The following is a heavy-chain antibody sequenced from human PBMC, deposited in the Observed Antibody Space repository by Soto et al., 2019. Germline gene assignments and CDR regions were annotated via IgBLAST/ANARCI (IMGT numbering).Heavy chain of an antibody. CDR2: IIPLFGTT. J-gene: IGHJ6*02. CDR3: AAELGFGKVSVG. Sequence: QVQVVQSGVEVRRPGSSVKVSCKASGDTFKNCVISWVRQAAGQGLAWMGGIIPLFGTTDFAQRFQGRLTITNDESTTTAYMELSRLRSGGTATYYCAAELGFGKVSVGWGPGNTVIASS. D-gene: IGHD7-27*01. CDR1: GDTFKNCV. V-gene: IGHV1-69*01.